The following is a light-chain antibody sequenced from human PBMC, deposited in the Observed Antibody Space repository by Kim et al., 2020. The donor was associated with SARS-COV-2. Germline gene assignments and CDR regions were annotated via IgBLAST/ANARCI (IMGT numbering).Light chain of an antibody. V-gene: IGLV3-21*04. J-gene: IGLJ1*01. CDR1: KIGSKS. CDR2: YDT. CDR3: QVWVSSGDDRGDV. Sequence: SYELIQPPSVSVAPGETARITCGGNKIGSKSVHWYQQKPGQAPALVIDYDTDRPSGIPERFSGSNSGNTATLTITRVEAGDEADYYCQVWVSSGDDRGDVFGTVTKVT.